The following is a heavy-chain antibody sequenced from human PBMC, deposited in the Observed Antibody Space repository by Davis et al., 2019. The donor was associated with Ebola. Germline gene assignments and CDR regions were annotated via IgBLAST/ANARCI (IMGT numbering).Heavy chain of an antibody. D-gene: IGHD4-11*01. CDR1: GGSISSYY. CDR2: IYYSGST. V-gene: IGHV4-59*12. J-gene: IGHJ6*02. Sequence: SETLSLTCTVSGGSISSYYWSWIRQPPGKGLEWIGYIYYSGSTNYNPSLKSRVTISVDTSKNQFSLKLSSVTAADTAVYYCARGRGRDYSNYGYYYYGMDVWGQGTTVTVSS. CDR3: ARGRGRDYSNYGYYYYGMDV.